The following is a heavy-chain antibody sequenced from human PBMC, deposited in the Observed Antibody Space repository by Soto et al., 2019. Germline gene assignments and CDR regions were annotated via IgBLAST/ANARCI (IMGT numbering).Heavy chain of an antibody. CDR3: ARGTYYYDSSGYPTEYFQH. J-gene: IGHJ1*01. V-gene: IGHV3-33*01. CDR2: IWYDGSNK. Sequence: GGSLRLSCAASGFTFSSYGMHWVRQAPGKGLEWVAVIWYDGSNKYYADSVKGRFTISRDNSKNTLYLQMNSLRAEDTAVYYCARGTYYYDSSGYPTEYFQHWGQGTLVTVSS. D-gene: IGHD3-22*01. CDR1: GFTFSSYG.